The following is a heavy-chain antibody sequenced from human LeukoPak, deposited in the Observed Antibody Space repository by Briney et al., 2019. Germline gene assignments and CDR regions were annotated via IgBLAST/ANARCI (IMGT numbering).Heavy chain of an antibody. CDR1: GGSISNYY. CDR3: ARQKGSNTWYHPVDY. D-gene: IGHD6-13*01. CDR2: IYYTGST. Sequence: KSSETLSLTCTVSGGSISNYYWSWIRQPPGKGLEWIAYIYYTGSTNYNPSLKSRVTISVDTSKNQFSLKLSSVTAADTAVYYCARQKGSNTWYHPVDYWGQGTLVTVSS. J-gene: IGHJ4*02. V-gene: IGHV4-59*08.